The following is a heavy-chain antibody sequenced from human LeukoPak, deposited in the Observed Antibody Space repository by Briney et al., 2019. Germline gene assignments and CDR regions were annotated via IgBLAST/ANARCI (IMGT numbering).Heavy chain of an antibody. Sequence: GGSLRLSCAASGFTFSNYAMSWVRQAPGKGLEWVSGISGSGGSTYYADSVKGRFTISRDNSENTLYLQMNSLRAEDTAVYYCARALARVDYYYYNMDVWGKGTTVTVSS. CDR2: ISGSGGST. V-gene: IGHV3-23*01. CDR3: ARALARVDYYYYNMDV. CDR1: GFTFSNYA. J-gene: IGHJ6*04.